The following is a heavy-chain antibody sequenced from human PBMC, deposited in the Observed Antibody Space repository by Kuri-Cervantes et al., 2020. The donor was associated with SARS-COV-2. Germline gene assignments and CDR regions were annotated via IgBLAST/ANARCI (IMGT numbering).Heavy chain of an antibody. V-gene: IGHV1-2*02. D-gene: IGHD3-3*01. J-gene: IGHJ5*02. CDR3: ARMGMDTIFGVVTIPNWFDP. CDR1: GYSITGYY. CDR2: INPRGGGT. Sequence: ASVKVSCKASGYSITGYYIHWVRQAPGQGPEWMGWINPRGGGTHYAQKFQGRVTMTRDTSVSTAYMELSSLRSDDTAVYYCARMGMDTIFGVVTIPNWFDPWGQETLVTVSS.